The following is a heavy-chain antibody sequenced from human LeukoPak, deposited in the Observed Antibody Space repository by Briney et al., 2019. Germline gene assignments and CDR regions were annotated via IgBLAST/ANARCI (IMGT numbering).Heavy chain of an antibody. D-gene: IGHD3-22*01. V-gene: IGHV3-33*01. CDR1: GFTFSSYG. CDR2: IWYDGGNK. CDR3: ARDGSPYYYDSSGYPSVIFDY. Sequence: GGSLRLSCAASGFTFSSYGMHWVRQAPGKGLEWVAVIWYDGGNKYYADSVKGRFTISRDNSKNTLYLQMNSLRAEDTAVYYCARDGSPYYYDSSGYPSVIFDYWGQGTLVTVSS. J-gene: IGHJ4*02.